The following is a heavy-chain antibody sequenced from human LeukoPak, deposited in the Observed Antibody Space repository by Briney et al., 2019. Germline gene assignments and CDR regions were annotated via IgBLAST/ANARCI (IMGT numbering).Heavy chain of an antibody. Sequence: GESLKISCQGSGYSFSTYWIGWVRQMPGKGLEWMGIIYPGDSDTRYSPSFQGQVTISADKSIRTAYLQWTSLKASDTAMYYCARHSSGTGGFDPWGQGTLVTVSS. J-gene: IGHJ5*02. V-gene: IGHV5-51*01. CDR3: ARHSSGTGGFDP. CDR1: GYSFSTYW. D-gene: IGHD6-19*01. CDR2: IYPGDSDT.